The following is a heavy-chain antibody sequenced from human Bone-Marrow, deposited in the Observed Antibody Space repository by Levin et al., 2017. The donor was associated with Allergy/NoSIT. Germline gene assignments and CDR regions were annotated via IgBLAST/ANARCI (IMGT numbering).Heavy chain of an antibody. CDR3: AKYTATTSLGES. D-gene: IGHD4-17*01. V-gene: IGHV3-23*01. J-gene: IGHJ5*02. CDR1: GFTFSRYA. Sequence: QPGESLKISCAASGFTFSRYAMAWVRQAPGKGLEWVSGLSDSGVHTHYAGSVKGRFTISRDNSKSTLYLQMNSLRAEDTALYYCAKYTATTSLGESWGQGTMVTVSS. CDR2: LSDSGVHT.